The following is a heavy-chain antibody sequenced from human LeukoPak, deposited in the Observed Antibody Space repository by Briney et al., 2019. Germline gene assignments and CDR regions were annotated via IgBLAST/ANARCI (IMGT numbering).Heavy chain of an antibody. CDR2: INSDGSST. J-gene: IGHJ4*02. Sequence: PGGSLRLSCAASGLTFSSYWMHWVRQAPGKGLVWVSRINSDGSSTSYADSVKGRFTISRDNAKNTLYLQMNSLRAEDTAVYYCARFNWGEVAFDYWGQGTLVTVSS. CDR3: ARFNWGEVAFDY. D-gene: IGHD3-16*01. V-gene: IGHV3-74*01. CDR1: GLTFSSYW.